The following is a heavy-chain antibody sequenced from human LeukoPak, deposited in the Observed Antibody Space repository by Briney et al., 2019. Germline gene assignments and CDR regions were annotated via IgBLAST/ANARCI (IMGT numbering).Heavy chain of an antibody. CDR2: ISWNSGSI. D-gene: IGHD4-17*01. Sequence: GGSLRLSCAASGFTFNDYAMHWVRQAPGKGLEWVSGISWNSGSIGYADSVKGRFTISRDNVKNSLYLQMNSLRAEDTAVYYCASPAYGDYALFDYWGQGTLVTVSS. J-gene: IGHJ4*02. V-gene: IGHV3-9*01. CDR3: ASPAYGDYALFDY. CDR1: GFTFNDYA.